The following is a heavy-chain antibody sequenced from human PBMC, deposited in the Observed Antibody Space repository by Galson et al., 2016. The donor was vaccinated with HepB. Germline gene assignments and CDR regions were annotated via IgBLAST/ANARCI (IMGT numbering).Heavy chain of an antibody. CDR2: TNPAIGDA. J-gene: IGHJ5*02. V-gene: IGHV1-3*02. Sequence: QSGAEVKKPGESLKISCKASGYTFSNYAIHWLRQAPGQGLEWLGWTNPAIGDATYSEDFQDRVSFTRDTSATTIFMELSSLRSEDTAIYYCARDRLIVGAARNSFDPWGQGTLVSVSS. D-gene: IGHD1-26*01. CDR1: GYTFSNYA. CDR3: ARDRLIVGAARNSFDP.